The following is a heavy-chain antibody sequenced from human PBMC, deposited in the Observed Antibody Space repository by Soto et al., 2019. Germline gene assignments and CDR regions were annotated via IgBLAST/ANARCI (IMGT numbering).Heavy chain of an antibody. CDR3: ARDKAQSNHFDN. J-gene: IGHJ4*02. CDR2: INPNSGGT. V-gene: IGHV1-2*04. CDR1: GYTFTGYY. Sequence: ASVKVSCKASGYTFTGYYMHWVRQAPGQGLEWMGWINPNSGGTDYAQKFQGWVTMTRGTSISTAYMELSRLRSDDTAVYYCARDKAQSNHFDNWGRGPLVTVSS.